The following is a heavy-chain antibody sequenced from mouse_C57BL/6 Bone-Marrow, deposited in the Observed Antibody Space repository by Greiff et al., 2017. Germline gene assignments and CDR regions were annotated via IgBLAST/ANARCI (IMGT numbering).Heavy chain of an antibody. Sequence: VQRVESGAELARPGASVKLSCKASGYTFTSYGISWVKQRTGQGLEWIGEIYPRSGNTYYNEKFKGKATLTADKSSGTAYMELRSLTSEDSAVYFCSREGLRKGYYAMDYWGQGTSVTVSS. CDR3: SREGLRKGYYAMDY. J-gene: IGHJ4*01. CDR2: IYPRSGNT. CDR1: GYTFTSYG. V-gene: IGHV1-81*01. D-gene: IGHD2-4*01.